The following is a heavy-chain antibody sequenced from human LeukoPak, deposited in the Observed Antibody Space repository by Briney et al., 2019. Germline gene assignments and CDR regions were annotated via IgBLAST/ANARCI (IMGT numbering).Heavy chain of an antibody. CDR1: GFTFSTYS. CDR3: AGSYYGDNSNFDY. D-gene: IGHD4-23*01. V-gene: IGHV3-21*01. J-gene: IGHJ4*02. CDR2: ISSRSNYI. Sequence: GGSLRLSCAASGFTFSTYSMNWVRQAPGKGLEWVSSISSRSNYIYYADSVKGRFTIPRDNAKNSLYLQMNSLRAEDTAVYYCAGSYYGDNSNFDYWGQGTLVTVSS.